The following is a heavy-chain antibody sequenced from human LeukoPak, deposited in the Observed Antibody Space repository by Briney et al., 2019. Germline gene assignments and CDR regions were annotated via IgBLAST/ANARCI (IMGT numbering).Heavy chain of an antibody. J-gene: IGHJ5*02. CDR3: ARDYCSSTSCSMKAGNNWFDP. D-gene: IGHD2-2*01. CDR2: IYYSGST. Sequence: PSETLSLTCTVSGGSISSYYWSWIRQPPGKGLEWIGYIYYSGSTNYNPSLKSRVTISVDTSKNQFSLKLSSVTAADTAVYYCARDYCSSTSCSMKAGNNWFDPWGQGTLVTVSS. CDR1: GGSISSYY. V-gene: IGHV4-59*12.